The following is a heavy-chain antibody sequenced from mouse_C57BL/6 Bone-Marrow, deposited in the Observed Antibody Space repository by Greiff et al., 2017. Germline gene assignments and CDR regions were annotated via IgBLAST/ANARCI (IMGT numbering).Heavy chain of an antibody. D-gene: IGHD1-1*01. CDR3: ARHYYGSSWFAY. CDR2: ISSGGSYT. CDR1: GFTFSSYG. J-gene: IGHJ3*01. V-gene: IGHV5-6*01. Sequence: EVKLQESGGDLVKPGGSLKLSCAASGFTFSSYGMSWVRQTPDKRLEWVATISSGGSYTYYPDSVKGRFTISRDNAKNTLYLQMSSLKSEDTAMYYCARHYYGSSWFAYWGQGTLVTVSA.